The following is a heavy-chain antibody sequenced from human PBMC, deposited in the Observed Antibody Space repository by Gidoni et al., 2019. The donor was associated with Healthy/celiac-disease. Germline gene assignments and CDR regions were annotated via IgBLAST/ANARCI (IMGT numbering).Heavy chain of an antibody. V-gene: IGHV4-34*01. CDR3: ARVRYLDWLGRWGNGMDV. Sequence: QVQLQQWGAVLLRPSETLSLTWAVHGGSFSGYHWSWIRPPPGKGLEWIGEITHSGSTNYNPSLKSRVTISVDTSKNQFSLKLSSVTAADTAVYYCARVRYLDWLGRWGNGMDVWGKGTTVTVSS. CDR2: ITHSGST. J-gene: IGHJ6*04. CDR1: GGSFSGYH. D-gene: IGHD3-9*01.